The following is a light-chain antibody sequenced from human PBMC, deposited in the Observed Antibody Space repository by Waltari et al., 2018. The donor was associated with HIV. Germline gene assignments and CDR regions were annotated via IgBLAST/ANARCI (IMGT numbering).Light chain of an antibody. J-gene: IGLJ3*02. CDR2: PDN. V-gene: IGLV1-44*01. Sequence: QSVVTQPPSASGAPGQRVTISCSGSTSNIGTNSVSWYQQFPGTAPTLLIYPDNERPSGVPDRCSGSKSGTSASLAISGLQSEDEADYYCATWDDRLNYWVFGGGTKLTVL. CDR3: ATWDDRLNYWV. CDR1: TSNIGTNS.